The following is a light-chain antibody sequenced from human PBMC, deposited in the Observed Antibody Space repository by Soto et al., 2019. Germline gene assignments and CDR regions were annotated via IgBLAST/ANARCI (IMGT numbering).Light chain of an antibody. Sequence: IVMKQSPASVSGSRGGGGALGGRASQSISSNLAWYQQKPGQAPRLLIYGASTRATGIPARFSGSGSGTDFTLTISSLQAEDVAVYYCQQYYTPPLTFGGGTKVDIK. CDR3: QQYYTPPLT. CDR1: QSISSN. J-gene: IGKJ4*01. V-gene: IGKV3-15*01. CDR2: GAS.